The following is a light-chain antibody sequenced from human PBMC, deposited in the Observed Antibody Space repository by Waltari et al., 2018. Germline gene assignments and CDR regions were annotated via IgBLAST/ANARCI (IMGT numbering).Light chain of an antibody. Sequence: QSVLTQPPSTSGTPGQTVTISCSGSSSNIGTNTVTWYQQFPGTAPEVLVFANYRRPSGVPHRFSASKSGTSASLVISGLQSEDEGDYFCAAWDDSLIGRVFGGGTTLTVL. CDR2: ANY. CDR3: AAWDDSLIGRV. J-gene: IGLJ3*02. CDR1: SSNIGTNT. V-gene: IGLV1-44*01.